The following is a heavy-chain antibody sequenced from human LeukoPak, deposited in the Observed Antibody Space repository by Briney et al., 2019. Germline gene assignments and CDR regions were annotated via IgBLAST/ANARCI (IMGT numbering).Heavy chain of an antibody. CDR2: ISGDGGST. J-gene: IGHJ4*02. Sequence: GGSLRLSCAASGFTFDDYAMHWVRQAPGKGLEWVSLISGDGGSTYYADSVKGRFTISRDNAKNSLYLQMNSLRAEDTAVYYCARGGATFDYWGQGTLVTVSS. D-gene: IGHD1-26*01. V-gene: IGHV3-43*02. CDR3: ARGGATFDY. CDR1: GFTFDDYA.